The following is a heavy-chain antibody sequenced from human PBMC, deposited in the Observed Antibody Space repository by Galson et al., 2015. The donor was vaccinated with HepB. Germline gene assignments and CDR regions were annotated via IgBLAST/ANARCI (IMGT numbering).Heavy chain of an antibody. D-gene: IGHD2-2*01. Sequence: SVKVSCKASGYTFTSYYMHWVRQAPGQGLEWMGIINPSGGSTSYAQKFQGRVTMTRDTPTSTVYMELSSLRSEDTAVYYCARGYCSSTSCYRGLDYWGQGTLVTVSS. CDR3: ARGYCSSTSCYRGLDY. CDR2: INPSGGST. J-gene: IGHJ4*02. CDR1: GYTFTSYY. V-gene: IGHV1-46*01.